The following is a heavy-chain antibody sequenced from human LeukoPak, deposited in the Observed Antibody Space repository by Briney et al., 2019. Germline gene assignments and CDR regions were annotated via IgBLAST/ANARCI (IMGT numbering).Heavy chain of an antibody. D-gene: IGHD1-20*01. CDR2: IKQDGSEK. V-gene: IGHV3-7*01. J-gene: IGHJ4*02. CDR3: AREHYNWNPFDY. Sequence: GGSLRLSRAASGFTFSSYWMSWVRQAPGKGLERVANIKQDGSEKYYVDSVKGRFTISRDNAKNSLYLQMNSLRAEDTAVYYCAREHYNWNPFDYWGQGTLVTVSS. CDR1: GFTFSSYW.